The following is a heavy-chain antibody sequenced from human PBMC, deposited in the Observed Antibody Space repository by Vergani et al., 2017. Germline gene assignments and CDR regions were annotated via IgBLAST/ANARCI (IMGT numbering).Heavy chain of an antibody. CDR2: LTGGGGST. CDR3: VKDAGSYENFFDS. Sequence: EVQLLESGGSLKQPGGSVRLSCAASGFTFSTYAMHWVRQAPGKGLEWVSALTGGGGSTYYADSFKGRFLISRDNSRDTLYLQMNSLRHEDTATYYCVKDAGSYENFFDSWGQGTLVTVSS. J-gene: IGHJ4*02. CDR1: GFTFSTYA. V-gene: IGHV3-23*01. D-gene: IGHD1-26*01.